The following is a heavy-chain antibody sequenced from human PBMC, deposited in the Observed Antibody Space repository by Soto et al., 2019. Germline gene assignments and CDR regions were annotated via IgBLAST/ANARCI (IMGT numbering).Heavy chain of an antibody. V-gene: IGHV1-18*01. CDR3: GRGRSGQLVVFY. Sequence: ASVKVSCKASGYTFTSYGISWVRQAPGQGPEWMGEIGPASGDTRYAQKFQGRVTMTRDTSITTVHMELNNLSPDDTAVYYCGRGRSGQLVVFYWGQGTPVTVPQ. J-gene: IGHJ4*02. CDR2: IGPASGDT. D-gene: IGHD3-10*01. CDR1: GYTFTSYG.